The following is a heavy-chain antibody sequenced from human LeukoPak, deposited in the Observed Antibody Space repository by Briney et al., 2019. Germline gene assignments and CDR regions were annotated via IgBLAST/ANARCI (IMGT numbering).Heavy chain of an antibody. CDR2: LYYSGST. J-gene: IGHJ5*02. V-gene: IGHV4-39*07. CDR3: ATLVRSGSYYWRWFDP. D-gene: IGHD1-26*01. Sequence: SETLSLTCTVSGGSISSSSYYWGWIRQPPGKGLEWIGSLYYSGSTYYNPSLKSRVTISIDTSKNQFSLKLTSVTAADTAVFYCATLVRSGSYYWRWFDPWGQGTLVTVSS. CDR1: GGSISSSSYY.